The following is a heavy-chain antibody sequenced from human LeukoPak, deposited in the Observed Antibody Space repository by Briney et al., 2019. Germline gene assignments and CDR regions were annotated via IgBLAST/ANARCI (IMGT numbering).Heavy chain of an antibody. CDR2: ISSSSSYI. Sequence: KTGGSLRLSCAASGFTFSSYSMNWVRQAPGKGLEWVSSISSSSSYIYYADSVKGRFTISRDNAKNSLYLQMNSLRAEDTAVYYCARDSNRSIAVAGYYYYYGMDVWGQGTTVTVSS. D-gene: IGHD6-19*01. J-gene: IGHJ6*02. V-gene: IGHV3-21*01. CDR1: GFTFSSYS. CDR3: ARDSNRSIAVAGYYYYYGMDV.